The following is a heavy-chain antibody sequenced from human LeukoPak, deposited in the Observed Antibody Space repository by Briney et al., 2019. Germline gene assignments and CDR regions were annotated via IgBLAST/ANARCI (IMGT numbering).Heavy chain of an antibody. J-gene: IGHJ4*02. CDR3: ARVGTHYVWGSYRPYYFDY. D-gene: IGHD3-16*02. CDR2: IYYSGST. CDR1: DASISNNYYC. Sequence: SETLSLTCSVSDASISNNYYCWGWIRQPPGTGLEWLGDIYYSGSTNYNPSLKSRVTISVDTSKNQFSLKLSSVTAADTAVYYCARVGTHYVWGSYRPYYFDYWGQGTLVTVSS. V-gene: IGHV4-61*05.